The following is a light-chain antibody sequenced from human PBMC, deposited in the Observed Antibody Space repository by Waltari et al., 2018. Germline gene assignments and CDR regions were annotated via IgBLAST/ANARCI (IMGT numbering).Light chain of an antibody. Sequence: DIQMTQSPSTLSASVGDRVTITCRDSQSITNWLAWDQQKPGKAPKLLIYRASNLESGCPSMFSGRGSGTEFTLAISSLQPDDFATYYCQQYDNYWTFGQGTRVEIK. CDR3: QQYDNYWT. J-gene: IGKJ1*01. CDR2: RAS. CDR1: QSITNW. V-gene: IGKV1-5*03.